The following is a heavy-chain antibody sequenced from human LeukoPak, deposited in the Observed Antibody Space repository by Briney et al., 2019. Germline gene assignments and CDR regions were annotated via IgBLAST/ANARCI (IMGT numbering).Heavy chain of an antibody. CDR2: IIPILGIA. J-gene: IGHJ6*02. CDR3: AKTVTMDYYYYGMDV. Sequence: ASVKVSCTASGGTFSSYAISWVRQAPGQGLEWMGRIIPILGIANYAQKFQGRVTITADKSTSTAYMELSSLRSEDTAVYYCAKTVTMDYYYYGMDVWGQGTTVTVSS. D-gene: IGHD4-17*01. CDR1: GGTFSSYA. V-gene: IGHV1-69*04.